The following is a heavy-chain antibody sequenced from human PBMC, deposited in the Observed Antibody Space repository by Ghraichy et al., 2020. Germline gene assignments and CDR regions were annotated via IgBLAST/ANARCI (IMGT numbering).Heavy chain of an antibody. J-gene: IGHJ5*01. CDR3: ARNRLPLNGDFVS. D-gene: IGHD2-21*02. CDR1: GFPFSDYS. V-gene: IGHV3-21*01. CDR2: IDLTSSYI. Sequence: LSLTCVASGFPFSDYSMNWVRQAPGKGLEWVSSIDLTSSYIYYADSLKGRFTISRDNARNSLYLQMNSLRAEDTAVYYCARNRLPLNGDFVSWGQGSLVTVSS.